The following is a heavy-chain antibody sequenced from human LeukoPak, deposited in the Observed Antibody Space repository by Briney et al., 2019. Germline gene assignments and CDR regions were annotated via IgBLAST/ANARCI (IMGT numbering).Heavy chain of an antibody. CDR1: GGSISSYY. CDR3: ARTTEGGYTYDYFYYYYMDV. Sequence: SETLSLTCTVSGGSISSYYRSWIRQPPGKGLEWIGYIYYSGSTNYNPSLKSRVTISVDLSKNQFSLKLSSVTAADTAVYYCARTTEGGYTYDYFYYYYMDVWGKGTTVTISS. J-gene: IGHJ6*03. CDR2: IYYSGST. V-gene: IGHV4-59*01. D-gene: IGHD5-18*01.